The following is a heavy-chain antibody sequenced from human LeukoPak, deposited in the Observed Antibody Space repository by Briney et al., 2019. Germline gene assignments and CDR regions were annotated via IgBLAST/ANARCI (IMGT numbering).Heavy chain of an antibody. D-gene: IGHD3-10*01. CDR1: GFTFSSYE. V-gene: IGHV3-48*03. Sequence: GGSLRLSCAASGFTFSSYEMNWVRQAPGKGLEWVSYISSSGSTIYYADSVKGRFTISRDNAKNSLYLQMNSLRAEDTAVYYCAKDGGVRGPDYYYYMDVWGKGTTVTVSS. CDR2: ISSSGSTI. J-gene: IGHJ6*03. CDR3: AKDGGVRGPDYYYYMDV.